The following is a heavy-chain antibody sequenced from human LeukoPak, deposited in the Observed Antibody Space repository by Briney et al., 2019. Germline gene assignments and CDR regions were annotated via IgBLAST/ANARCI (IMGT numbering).Heavy chain of an antibody. CDR3: ARDMSPTYYSDSSGFDAFDI. Sequence: GGSLRLSCAASGFTLTTYNMNWVRQAPGQGLEWVSSMSTSGSFIYYANSVKGRFTISRDNAKNSLYLQMNSLRAEDTAVYYCARDMSPTYYSDSSGFDAFDIWGQGTTVTVSS. CDR1: GFTLTTYN. D-gene: IGHD3-22*01. J-gene: IGHJ3*02. CDR2: MSTSGSFI. V-gene: IGHV3-21*01.